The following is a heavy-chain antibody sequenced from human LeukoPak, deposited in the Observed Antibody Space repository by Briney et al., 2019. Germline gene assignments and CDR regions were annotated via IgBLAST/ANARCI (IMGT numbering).Heavy chain of an antibody. J-gene: IGHJ4*02. CDR2: IYYTGTT. V-gene: IGHV4-39*01. CDR1: RDSISRSNYH. Sequence: PSETLSLTCTVSRDSISRSNYHWRWIRQPPGKGLEWIGSIYYTGTTFYNPSLKGRVTISVDTSKNQFSLMLSSVTAADSSLFYCARTRKTTLLRELIHVYPFYSWGQGTLVTVSS. CDR3: ARTRKTTLLRELIHVYPFYS. D-gene: IGHD3-10*01.